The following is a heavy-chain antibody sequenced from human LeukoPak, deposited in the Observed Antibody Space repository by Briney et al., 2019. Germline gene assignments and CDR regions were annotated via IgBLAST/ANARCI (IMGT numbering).Heavy chain of an antibody. CDR2: VRNDGFDT. D-gene: IGHD4-23*01. CDR3: ARDRGKDYFGD. CDR1: GLTFTNLG. V-gene: IGHV3-33*01. Sequence: PGTSLRLSCVTSGLTFTNLGFHWLRQAAGKGLEWVAFVRNDGFDTYHSNSVKGRFSISRDDSRNTVYLQMNSLTAEDTALYYCARDRGKDYFGDWGQGTQVTVSS. J-gene: IGHJ4*02.